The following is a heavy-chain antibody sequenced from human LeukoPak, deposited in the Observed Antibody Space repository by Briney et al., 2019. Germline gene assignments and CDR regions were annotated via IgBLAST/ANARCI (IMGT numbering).Heavy chain of an antibody. V-gene: IGHV6-1*01. D-gene: IGHD3-16*01. J-gene: IGHJ5*02. CDR1: GDSLSSNSVG. CDR2: TYYRSKWYN. CDR3: ARDLLGEENWFDP. Sequence: SQTLSLTCALSGDSLSSNSVGWPWLRQSPSRGLEWLGRTYYRSKWYNDYAVSVKSRISINPDTSKNQFSLQLNSVTPEDTAVYYCARDLLGEENWFDPWGQGTLVTVSS.